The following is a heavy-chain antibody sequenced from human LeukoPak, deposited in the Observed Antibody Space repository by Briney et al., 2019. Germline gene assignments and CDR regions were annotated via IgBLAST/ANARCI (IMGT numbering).Heavy chain of an antibody. Sequence: SETLSLTCAVYGGSFSGYYWSWIRQPPGKGLEWIGGINHSGSTNYNPSLKSRVTISVDTSKNQFSLKLSSVTAADTAVYYCARGAGAGYNLQPFDYWGQGTLVTVSS. V-gene: IGHV4-34*01. D-gene: IGHD5-24*01. J-gene: IGHJ4*02. CDR2: INHSGST. CDR3: ARGAGAGYNLQPFDY. CDR1: GGSFSGYY.